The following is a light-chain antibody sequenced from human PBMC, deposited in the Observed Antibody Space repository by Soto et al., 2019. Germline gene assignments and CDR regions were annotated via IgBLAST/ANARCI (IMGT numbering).Light chain of an antibody. V-gene: IGLV2-14*01. Sequence: QSVLTHPASVSGSPGQSITISCTGTSSDLGGYNYVSWYQQHPGKAPKLMIYEVSNRPSGVSNRFSGSKSGNTASLTISGLQAEDEADYYCSSYTISTTLVFGTGTKVTVL. J-gene: IGLJ1*01. CDR2: EVS. CDR3: SSYTISTTLV. CDR1: SSDLGGYNY.